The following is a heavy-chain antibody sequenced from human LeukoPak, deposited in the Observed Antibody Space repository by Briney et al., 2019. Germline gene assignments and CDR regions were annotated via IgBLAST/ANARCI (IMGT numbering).Heavy chain of an antibody. CDR3: ARALERYHFDF. J-gene: IGHJ4*02. D-gene: IGHD1-1*01. CDR1: GDTVSGNSGA. CDR2: TYYMSKWFH. V-gene: IGHV6-1*01. Sequence: SQTLSLTCAISGDTVSGNSGAWIWIRQSPSRGLEWLGRTYYMSKWFHEYAVSVKGRIIISPDTANNQFSLHLSSVTADDTGVYYCARALERYHFDFWGQGTVVTVSS.